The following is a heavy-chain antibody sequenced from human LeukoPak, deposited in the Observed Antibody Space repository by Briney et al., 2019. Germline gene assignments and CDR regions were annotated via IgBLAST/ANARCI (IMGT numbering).Heavy chain of an antibody. CDR2: ISAYNGNT. CDR3: ARVITWDYGDYGGWFDP. Sequence: ASVKVSCKASGYTFTSYGISWVRQAPGQGLEWMGWISAYNGNTKYAQKLQGRVTMTTDTSTSTAYMELRSLRSDDTAVYYCARVITWDYGDYGGWFDPWGQGTLVTVSS. J-gene: IGHJ5*02. CDR1: GYTFTSYG. V-gene: IGHV1-18*01. D-gene: IGHD4-17*01.